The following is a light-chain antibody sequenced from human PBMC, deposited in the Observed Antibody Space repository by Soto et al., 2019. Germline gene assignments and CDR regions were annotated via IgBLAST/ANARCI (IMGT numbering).Light chain of an antibody. Sequence: DIVMTQSPDSLAVSLGERATINCKSSQSVLYSSNNKNYLAWYQQKPGQPPKLLIYWASTRESGVPDRFSGSGSETDFTLTISSLQAEDVAIYYCQQYYNPPLTFGQGTKVDIK. J-gene: IGKJ1*01. CDR2: WAS. CDR3: QQYYNPPLT. CDR1: QSVLYSSNNKNY. V-gene: IGKV4-1*01.